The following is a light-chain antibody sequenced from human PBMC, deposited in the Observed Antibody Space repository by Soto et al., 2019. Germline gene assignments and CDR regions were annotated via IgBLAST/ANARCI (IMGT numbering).Light chain of an antibody. V-gene: IGKV3-15*01. Sequence: EIVMTQSPPTLSASPGERATLSCRAIQSISRNLAWFQQKPGQAPRLLIYGASTRATGIPARFSGSGSGTDFTLTISSLEPEDSAVYYCQQRHMWPITFGQGTRLEIK. CDR1: QSISRN. CDR2: GAS. J-gene: IGKJ5*01. CDR3: QQRHMWPIT.